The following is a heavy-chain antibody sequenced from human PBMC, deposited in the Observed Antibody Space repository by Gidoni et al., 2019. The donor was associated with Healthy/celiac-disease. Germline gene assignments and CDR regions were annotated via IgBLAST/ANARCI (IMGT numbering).Heavy chain of an antibody. CDR2: ISYDGSNK. CDR3: ARVTDKTSRYYDSSGPLDY. Sequence: EWVAVISYDGSNKYYADSVKGRFTISRDNSKNTLYLQMHSLRAEDTAVYYCARVTDKTSRYYDSSGPLDYWGQGTLVTVSS. V-gene: IGHV3-30*04. J-gene: IGHJ4*02. D-gene: IGHD3-22*01.